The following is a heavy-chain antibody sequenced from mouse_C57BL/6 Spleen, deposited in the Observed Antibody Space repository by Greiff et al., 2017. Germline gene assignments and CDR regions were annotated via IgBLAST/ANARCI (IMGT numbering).Heavy chain of an antibody. CDR1: GYSITSGYD. Sequence: EVQLQQSGPGMVKPSQSLSLTCTVTGYSITSGYDWHWIRHFPGNKLEWMGYISYSGSTNYNPSLKSRISITHDTSKNHFFLKLNSVTTEDTATYYCARETTVDWYFDVWGTGTTVTVSS. V-gene: IGHV3-1*01. J-gene: IGHJ1*03. D-gene: IGHD1-1*01. CDR2: ISYSGST. CDR3: ARETTVDWYFDV.